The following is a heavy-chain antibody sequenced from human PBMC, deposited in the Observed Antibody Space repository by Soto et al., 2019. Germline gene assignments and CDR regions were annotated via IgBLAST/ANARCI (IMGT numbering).Heavy chain of an antibody. CDR3: AKYPAAALSFDY. V-gene: IGHV3-23*01. J-gene: IGHJ4*02. CDR1: GASVSSRNYY. Sequence: ETLSLTCTVSGASVSSRNYYWSWIRQPPGKGLEWVSAISGSGGSTYYADSVKGRFTISRDNSKNTLYLQMNSLRAEDTAVYYCAKYPAAALSFDYWGQGTLVTVSS. D-gene: IGHD2-2*01. CDR2: ISGSGGST.